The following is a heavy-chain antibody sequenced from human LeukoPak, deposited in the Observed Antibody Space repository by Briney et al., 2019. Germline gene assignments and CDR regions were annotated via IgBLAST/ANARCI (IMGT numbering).Heavy chain of an antibody. Sequence: SGTLSLTCAVSGGSISSSNWWSWVRQPPGKGLEWIGEIYHSGSTNYNPSLKSRVTISVDKSKNQFSLKLSSVTAADTAVYYCARDQIAAAGTSWFDPWGQGTLVTVSS. V-gene: IGHV4-4*02. CDR3: ARDQIAAAGTSWFDP. CDR1: GGSISSSNW. J-gene: IGHJ5*02. CDR2: IYHSGST. D-gene: IGHD6-13*01.